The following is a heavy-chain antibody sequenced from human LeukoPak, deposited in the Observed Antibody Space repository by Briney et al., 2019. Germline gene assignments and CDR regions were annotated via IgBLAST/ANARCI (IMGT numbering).Heavy chain of an antibody. D-gene: IGHD5-12*01. Sequence: SVEVSCKASGGTFSSYAISWVRQAPGQGLEWMGRIIPILGIATYAQKFQGRVTITADKSTSTAYMELSSLRSEDTAVYYCARGPGYSGYIWGQGTLVTVSS. CDR3: ARGPGYSGYI. CDR2: IIPILGIA. J-gene: IGHJ4*02. CDR1: GGTFSSYA. V-gene: IGHV1-69*04.